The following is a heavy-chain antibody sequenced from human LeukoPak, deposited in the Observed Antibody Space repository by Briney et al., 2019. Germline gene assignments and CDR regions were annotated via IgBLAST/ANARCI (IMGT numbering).Heavy chain of an antibody. CDR1: GGTFSSYA. Sequence: SVKVSCKASGGTFSSYAISWLRQAPGQGLEWMGGIIPIFGTANYAQKFQGRVTITTDESTSTAYMELSSLRSEDTAVYYCATMGIAARRSSWFDPWGQGTLVTVSS. CDR3: ATMGIAARRSSWFDP. D-gene: IGHD6-6*01. J-gene: IGHJ5*02. CDR2: IIPIFGTA. V-gene: IGHV1-69*05.